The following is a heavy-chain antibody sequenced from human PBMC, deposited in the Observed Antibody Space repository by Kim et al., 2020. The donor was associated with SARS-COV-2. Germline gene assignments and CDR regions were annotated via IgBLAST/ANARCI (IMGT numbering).Heavy chain of an antibody. Sequence: PSLKSRFTLSVNTSRNQFSLKLSSVTAADTALYYCARGLVVVTAILACDIWGEGTMVTVSS. D-gene: IGHD2-21*02. V-gene: IGHV4-34*01. J-gene: IGHJ3*02. CDR3: ARGLVVVTAILACDI.